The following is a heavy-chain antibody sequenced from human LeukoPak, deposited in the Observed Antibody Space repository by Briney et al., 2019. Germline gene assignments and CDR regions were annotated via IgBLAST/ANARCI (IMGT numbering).Heavy chain of an antibody. J-gene: IGHJ4*02. CDR2: IYYSGST. Sequence: SQTLSLTCTVSGGSISSGDYYWSWIRQPPGKGLEWIGYIYYSGSTYYNPSLKSRVTISVDTSKNQFSLKLSSVTAADTAVYYCARSGHYGDYEVDFWGQGTLVTVSS. CDR3: ARSGHYGDYEVDF. CDR1: GGSISSGDYY. V-gene: IGHV4-30-4*01. D-gene: IGHD4-17*01.